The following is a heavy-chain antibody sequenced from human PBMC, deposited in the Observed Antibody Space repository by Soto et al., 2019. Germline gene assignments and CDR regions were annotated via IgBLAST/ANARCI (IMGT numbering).Heavy chain of an antibody. V-gene: IGHV1-18*01. CDR2: ISAYNGNT. J-gene: IGHJ3*02. D-gene: IGHD2-8*01. Sequence: GAPVQVSCKASGYTFTCYGISWARQAPEQRLEEMGWISAYNGNTNYDQKLQGRVTMTTGTSTSTAYMELRSLRSDDTAVYYCARDSDCTDGVCCKAPSDAFDIWGQGTMVTVSS. CDR1: GYTFTCYG. CDR3: ARDSDCTDGVCCKAPSDAFDI.